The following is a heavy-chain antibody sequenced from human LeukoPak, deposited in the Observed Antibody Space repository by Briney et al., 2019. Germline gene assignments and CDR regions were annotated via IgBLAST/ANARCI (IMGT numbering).Heavy chain of an antibody. CDR2: STGSGGST. CDR1: GFTFSSYA. CDR3: AKTVSSSLVFWFDP. V-gene: IGHV3-23*01. J-gene: IGHJ5*02. D-gene: IGHD6-6*01. Sequence: PGGSLRLSCSASGFTFSSYAMSWVRQAPGKGLEWVSASTGSGGSTYYADSVKGRFTISRDNSKNTLYLQMNSLRAEDTAVYYCAKTVSSSLVFWFDPWGQGTLVTVSS.